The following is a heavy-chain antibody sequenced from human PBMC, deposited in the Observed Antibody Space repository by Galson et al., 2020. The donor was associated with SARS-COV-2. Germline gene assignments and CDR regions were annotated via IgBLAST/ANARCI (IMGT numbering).Heavy chain of an antibody. CDR2: IKQDGSEK. V-gene: IGHV3-7*01. CDR3: ARDRAGYYDSSGYSIDY. CDR1: GFTFSSYW. D-gene: IGHD3-22*01. J-gene: IGHJ4*02. Sequence: TGGSLRLSCAASGFTFSSYWMSWVRQAPGKGLEWVANIKQDGSEKYYVDSVKGRFTISRDNAKNSLYLQMNSLRAEDTAVYYCARDRAGYYDSSGYSIDYWGQGTLVTVSS.